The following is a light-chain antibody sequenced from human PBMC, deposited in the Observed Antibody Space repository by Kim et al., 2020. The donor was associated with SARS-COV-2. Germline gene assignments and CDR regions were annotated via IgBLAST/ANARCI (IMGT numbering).Light chain of an antibody. CDR1: KLGDKY. CDR3: QAWDSTTVV. CDR2: QVT. V-gene: IGLV3-1*01. J-gene: IGLJ2*01. Sequence: VSPGQAATIPCAGDKLGDKYSYWYQQKPGQSPVLVIYQVTKRPSGIPERFSGSSSGNTATLTISGTQAMDEADYYCQAWDSTTVVFGGGTQLTVL.